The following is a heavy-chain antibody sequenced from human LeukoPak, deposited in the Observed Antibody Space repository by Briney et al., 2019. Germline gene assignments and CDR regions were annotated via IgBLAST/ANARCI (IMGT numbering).Heavy chain of an antibody. CDR3: AGERGLSTPLTGYFYYYGMDV. V-gene: IGHV1-69*13. Sequence: SVKVSCKASGGTFSSYAISWVRQAPGQGLEWMGGIIPIFGTANYAQKFQGRVTITADESTSTAYMELSSLRSEDTAVYYCAGERGLSTPLTGYFYYYGMDVWGQGTTVTVSS. CDR2: IIPIFGTA. J-gene: IGHJ6*02. CDR1: GGTFSSYA. D-gene: IGHD3-9*01.